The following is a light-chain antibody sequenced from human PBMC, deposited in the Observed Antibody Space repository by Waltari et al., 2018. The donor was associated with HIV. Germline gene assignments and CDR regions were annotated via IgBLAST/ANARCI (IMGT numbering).Light chain of an antibody. CDR2: KDT. J-gene: IGLJ3*02. CDR3: QSLDTSNTWV. CDR1: GLPKQS. Sequence: SYELTQPPSVSVSPGQTARITCSGDGLPKQSAYWSQQKPGQAPVMVMYKDTERPSGIPERFSGSSSGTTVTLTISGVQAEDEADYHCQSLDTSNTWVFGGGTKLTVL. V-gene: IGLV3-25*03.